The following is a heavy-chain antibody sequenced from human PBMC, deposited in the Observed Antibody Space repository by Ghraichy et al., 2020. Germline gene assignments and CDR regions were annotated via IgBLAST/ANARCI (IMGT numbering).Heavy chain of an antibody. CDR2: VHPIDSET. CDR3: ARLPGRANWFDP. CDR1: GYTFRNYW. V-gene: IGHV5-51*01. J-gene: IGHJ5*02. D-gene: IGHD3-10*01. Sequence: GESLRLSCKGSGYTFRNYWIAWVRQKPGKGLEWMGNVHPIDSETTYSPSFQGQVTITVDTSVDSAYLQWRSLAASDTAIYYCARLPGRANWFDPWGQGTLVTVSS.